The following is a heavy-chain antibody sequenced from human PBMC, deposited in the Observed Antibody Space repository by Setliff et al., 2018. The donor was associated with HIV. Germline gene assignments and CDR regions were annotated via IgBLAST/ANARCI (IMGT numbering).Heavy chain of an antibody. CDR2: IYSTGST. CDR3: AKGAGFYGDYTFDY. Sequence: PSETLSLTCTVSGASITSHYWSWIRQSPGSELEWIGYIYSTGSTNYNPSLQSRVSISMDASKNKFSLKVTSVTSADTAVYYCAKGAGFYGDYTFDYWGQGNLVTVSS. J-gene: IGHJ4*02. D-gene: IGHD4-17*01. V-gene: IGHV4-59*11. CDR1: GASITSHY.